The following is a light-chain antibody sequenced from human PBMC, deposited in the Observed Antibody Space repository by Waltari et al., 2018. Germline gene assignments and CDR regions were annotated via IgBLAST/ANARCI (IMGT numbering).Light chain of an antibody. CDR1: QSINNC. V-gene: IGKV1-39*01. CDR2: ATS. CDR3: QQSYTTPLT. Sequence: DIQMTQSPSSLSASVGDRVTITCRVSQSINNCLKWYHQKPGKAPNLLIYATSNLQSGVPARFSVSGSETHYSLTISNVQPEDFANYYCQQSYTTPLTFGGGTKVEIK. J-gene: IGKJ4*01.